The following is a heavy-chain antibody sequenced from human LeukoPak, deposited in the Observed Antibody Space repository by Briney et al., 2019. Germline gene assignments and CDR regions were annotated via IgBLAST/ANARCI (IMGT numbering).Heavy chain of an antibody. D-gene: IGHD1-26*01. CDR1: GYTFTGYY. CDR2: INPTSGGT. V-gene: IGHV1-2*02. CDR3: ARGCSGTYCTHYFQH. J-gene: IGHJ1*01. Sequence: ASVRVSCKASGYTFTGYYIHWVRQAPGQGLEWMGWINPTSGGTKYAQKFQGRVTMTRDTSTSTVYMELSSLRAEDTAVYYCARGCSGTYCTHYFQHWGQGTLVTVSS.